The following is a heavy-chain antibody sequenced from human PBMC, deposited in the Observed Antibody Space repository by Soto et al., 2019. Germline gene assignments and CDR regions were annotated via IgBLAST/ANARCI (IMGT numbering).Heavy chain of an antibody. CDR1: GGTFSSYA. J-gene: IGHJ4*02. CDR3: ARDGITMVRGVIIRGPLYY. D-gene: IGHD3-10*01. V-gene: IGHV1-69*06. Sequence: QVQLVQSGAEVKKPGSSVKVSCKASGGTFSSYAISWVRQAPGQGLEWMGGIIPIFGTANYAQKFQGRVTITADKSTSTAYMELSSLRSEDTAVYYCARDGITMVRGVIIRGPLYYWGQGTLVTVSS. CDR2: IIPIFGTA.